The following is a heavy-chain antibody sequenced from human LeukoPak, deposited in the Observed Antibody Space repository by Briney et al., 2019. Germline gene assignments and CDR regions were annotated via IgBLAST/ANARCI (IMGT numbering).Heavy chain of an antibody. CDR2: INHSGST. CDR1: GGSFSGYY. D-gene: IGHD3-22*01. Sequence: SETLSLTCAVYGGSFSGYYWSWIRQPPGKGLEWIGEINHSGSTNYNPSLKSRVTISVDTSKNQFSLKLSSVTAADTAVYYCARGGFYDSSGGAFDIWGQGTMVTVSS. V-gene: IGHV4-34*01. J-gene: IGHJ3*02. CDR3: ARGGFYDSSGGAFDI.